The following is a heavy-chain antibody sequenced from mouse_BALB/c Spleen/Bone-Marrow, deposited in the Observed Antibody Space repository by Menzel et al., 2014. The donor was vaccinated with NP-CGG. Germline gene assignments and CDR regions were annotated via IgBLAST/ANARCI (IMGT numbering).Heavy chain of an antibody. D-gene: IGHD3-2*01. CDR3: ARDISGYVRAMDY. J-gene: IGHJ4*01. CDR1: GYTFTDYA. CDR2: ISTYSANT. V-gene: IGHV1-67*01. Sequence: VKLQESGPELVSPGVSMKISCKAFGYTFTDYAIHWVKQSHSKSLEWIGIISTYSANTNYNQKFKGKATMTVDKSSSTAYMELARLTFEDSAIYFCARDISGYVRAMDYWGQGTSVTVSS.